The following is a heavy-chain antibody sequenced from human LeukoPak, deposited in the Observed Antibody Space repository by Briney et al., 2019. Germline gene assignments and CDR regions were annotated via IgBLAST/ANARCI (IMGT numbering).Heavy chain of an antibody. CDR2: IYTSGST. V-gene: IGHV4-4*07. Sequence: PSETLSLTCTVSGGSISSYYWSWIRQPAGKGLEWIGRIYTSGSTNYNASLKSRVSMSVDTSKNQFSLKLSSVTPADTAVFYCARGNSGSYREFDYWGQGTLVTVSS. J-gene: IGHJ4*02. CDR1: GGSISSYY. D-gene: IGHD1-26*01. CDR3: ARGNSGSYREFDY.